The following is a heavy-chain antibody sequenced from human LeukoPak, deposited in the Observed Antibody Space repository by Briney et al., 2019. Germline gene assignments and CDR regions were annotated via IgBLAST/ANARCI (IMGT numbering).Heavy chain of an antibody. CDR1: GFTSSSYW. CDR2: IKQDGSEK. Sequence: GGSLRLSCAASGFTSSSYWMSWVRQAPGKGLEWVANIKQDGSEKYYVDSVKGRFTISRDNAKNSLYLQMNSLRAEDTALYYCAKGTVVPAALDYWGQGTLVTVSP. V-gene: IGHV3-7*03. D-gene: IGHD2-2*01. J-gene: IGHJ4*02. CDR3: AKGTVVPAALDY.